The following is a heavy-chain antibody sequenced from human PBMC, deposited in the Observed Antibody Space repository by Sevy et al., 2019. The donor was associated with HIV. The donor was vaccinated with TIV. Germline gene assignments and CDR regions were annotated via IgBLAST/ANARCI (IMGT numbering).Heavy chain of an antibody. D-gene: IGHD2-15*01. CDR2: ISWNSGAI. Sequence: GGSLRLSCAASGFSFSDYAMHWVRQVPGKGLEWVARISWNSGAIGYADSVKGRFTISRDNAKHSLFLQMSGLRIEDTAVYYCARAQGYCVVENCYGGYVNPFDVWGQGTAVTVSS. V-gene: IGHV3-9*01. J-gene: IGHJ3*01. CDR1: GFSFSDYA. CDR3: ARAQGYCVVENCYGGYVNPFDV.